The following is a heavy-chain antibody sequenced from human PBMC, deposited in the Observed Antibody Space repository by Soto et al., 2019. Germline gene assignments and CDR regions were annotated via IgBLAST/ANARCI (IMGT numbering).Heavy chain of an antibody. CDR1: GGSISSYY. J-gene: IGHJ6*02. CDR3: ARWHSSSGYYGMDV. V-gene: IGHV4-59*01. D-gene: IGHD6-25*01. Sequence: SETLSLTCTVSGGSISSYYWSWIRQPPGKGLEWIAYIFYSGGTKYNPSLESRVIVSVDTSRNQFSLKLSSLTAADTAVYYCARWHSSSGYYGMDVWGQGTTVTVSS. CDR2: IFYSGGT.